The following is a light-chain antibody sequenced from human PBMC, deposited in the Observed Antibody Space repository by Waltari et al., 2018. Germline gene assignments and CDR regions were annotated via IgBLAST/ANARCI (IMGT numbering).Light chain of an antibody. CDR2: DES. J-gene: IGKJ2*01. CDR3: QQRTNWMFT. CDR1: QSVGSN. V-gene: IGKV3-11*01. Sequence: EIVLTQSPATLSLSPGETATLSCRASQSVGSNLAWYQQKPGQAPRFLIYDESSRPTGIPTRFSGSGSGTDFILTISSLEPEDSAVYFCQQRTNWMFTFGQGTKLEI.